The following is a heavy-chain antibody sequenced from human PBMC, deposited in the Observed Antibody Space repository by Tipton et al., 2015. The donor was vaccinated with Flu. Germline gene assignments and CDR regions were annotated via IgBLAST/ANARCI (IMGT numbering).Heavy chain of an antibody. D-gene: IGHD2-2*01. CDR3: TRGQRKIVVAPGSFYDYGVDV. V-gene: IGHV3-72*01. CDR1: GFSFSDHY. CDR2: SRTKPNSYTT. Sequence: QLVQSGGGLVQPGGSLRLSCTASGFSFSDHYMDWVRQAPGKGLEWVGRSRTKPNSYTTEYAASVKGRFSISRDDSKHSLYLQMSSLKTEDTAVYFCTRGQRKIVVAPGSFYDYGVDVWGQRTTVTVS. J-gene: IGHJ6*02.